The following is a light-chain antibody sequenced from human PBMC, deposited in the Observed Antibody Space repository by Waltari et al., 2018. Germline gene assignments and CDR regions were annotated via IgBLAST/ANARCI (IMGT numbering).Light chain of an antibody. Sequence: EIVLTQSPGHLSLSPGERATLSSRASQSVSSSYLAWYQQKPGQAPRPLIYGASSRATGIPDRFSGSGSGTDFTLTISRLEPEDFAVYYCQQYGSSLPYTFGQGTKLEIK. CDR2: GAS. J-gene: IGKJ2*01. CDR3: QQYGSSLPYT. CDR1: QSVSSSY. V-gene: IGKV3-20*01.